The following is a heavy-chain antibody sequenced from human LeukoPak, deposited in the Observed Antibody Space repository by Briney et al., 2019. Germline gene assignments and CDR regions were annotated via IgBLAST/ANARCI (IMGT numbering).Heavy chain of an antibody. Sequence: ASVKVSCKASGYTFTNYGINWVRQATGQGLEWMGWMNPKSGATGYAQKFQGRVTMTRDTSIGTAYVELSSLVSEDTAAYYCARMDRLSATPTTDWFDPWGQGTLVTVSS. CDR1: GYTFTNYG. CDR2: MNPKSGAT. V-gene: IGHV1-8*01. J-gene: IGHJ5*02. CDR3: ARMDRLSATPTTDWFDP. D-gene: IGHD3-16*02.